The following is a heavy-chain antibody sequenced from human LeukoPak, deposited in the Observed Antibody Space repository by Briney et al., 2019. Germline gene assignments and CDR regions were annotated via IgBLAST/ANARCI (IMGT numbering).Heavy chain of an antibody. D-gene: IGHD3-22*01. CDR2: IKQDGSEK. CDR3: ARDLDDDSSGPFSFDP. J-gene: IGHJ5*02. CDR1: GFTFSSYW. V-gene: IGHV3-7*01. Sequence: GGSLRLSCAASGFTFSSYWMSWVRQAPGKGLEWVANIKQDGSEKYYADSVKGRFTISRDNAKNSLYLQMNSLRAEDTAVYYCARDLDDDSSGPFSFDPWGQGTLVTVSS.